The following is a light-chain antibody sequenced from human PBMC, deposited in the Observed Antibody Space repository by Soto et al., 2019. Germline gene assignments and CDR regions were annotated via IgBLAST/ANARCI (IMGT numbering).Light chain of an antibody. V-gene: IGKV1-9*01. J-gene: IGKJ1*01. CDR2: AAS. Sequence: DIQLTQSPSFLSASVGDRVTITCRASQGISSNLAWYQQKPGKAPNLLISAASTLQSGFPSRFSGSGSGTEFTLTISSLQPEDFATYYCQQLNSYPRTFGQGTTV. CDR1: QGISSN. CDR3: QQLNSYPRT.